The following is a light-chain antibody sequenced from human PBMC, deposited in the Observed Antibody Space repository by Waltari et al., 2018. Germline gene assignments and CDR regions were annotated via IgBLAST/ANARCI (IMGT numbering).Light chain of an antibody. CDR3: QSYDSSLSGSV. Sequence: QSVLTQPPSVSGAPGQRVTISCTGSSSNIGAGYDVHWYQQLPGTAPKLRLYGTSIRPPGVPDRSPGSKSGTSASLAITGLQAEDEADYYCQSYDSSLSGSVFGGGTKLTVL. CDR2: GTS. J-gene: IGLJ3*02. CDR1: SSNIGAGYD. V-gene: IGLV1-40*01.